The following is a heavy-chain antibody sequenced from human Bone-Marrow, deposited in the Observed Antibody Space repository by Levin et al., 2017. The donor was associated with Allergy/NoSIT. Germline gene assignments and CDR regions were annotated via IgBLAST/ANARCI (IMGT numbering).Heavy chain of an antibody. J-gene: IGHJ5*02. CDR3: ARTYYYDSSGYSSNP. V-gene: IGHV4-34*01. CDR2: INHSGST. D-gene: IGHD3-22*01. Sequence: SETLSLTCAVYGGSFSGYYWSWIRQPPGKGLEWIGEINHSGSTNYNPSLKSRVTISVDTSKNQFSLKLSSVTAADTAVYYCARTYYYDSSGYSSNPWGQGTLVTVSS. CDR1: GGSFSGYY.